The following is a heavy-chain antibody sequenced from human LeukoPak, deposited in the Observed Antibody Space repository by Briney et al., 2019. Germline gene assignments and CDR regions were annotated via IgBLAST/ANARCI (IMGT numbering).Heavy chain of an antibody. CDR2: ISAYNGNT. D-gene: IGHD3-22*01. CDR3: ATRHSSGYYWTDAFDI. V-gene: IGHV1-18*01. J-gene: IGHJ3*02. CDR1: GYTFTSYG. Sequence: ASVKVSCKASGYTFTSYGISWVRQAPGQGLEWMGWISAYNGNTNYAQKLQGRVTMITDTSTSTAYMELRSLRSDDTAVYYCATRHSSGYYWTDAFDIWGQGTMVTVSS.